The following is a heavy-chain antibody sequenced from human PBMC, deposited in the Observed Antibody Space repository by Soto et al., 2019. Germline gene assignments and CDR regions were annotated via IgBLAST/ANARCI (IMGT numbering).Heavy chain of an antibody. V-gene: IGHV3-30*18. CDR3: VKESDAFHV. CDR2: IYYDGSIE. Sequence: QVQLVESGGGVVQPGNSLRLSCAASGFIFSNFFMHWVRQSPGKGLEWLAAIYYDGSIEHYADSVKGRLTFSRDIPNNTLYLEMSSLRAEDTAVYYCVKESDAFHVWGQGTMVTVS. CDR1: GFIFSNFF. J-gene: IGHJ3*01.